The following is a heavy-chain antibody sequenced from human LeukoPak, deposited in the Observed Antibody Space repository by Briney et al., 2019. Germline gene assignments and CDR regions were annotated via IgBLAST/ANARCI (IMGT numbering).Heavy chain of an antibody. CDR2: ISSSSSYI. V-gene: IGHV3-21*01. J-gene: IGHJ4*02. Sequence: GGSLRLSCAASGFTFSSYSMNWVRQAPGKGLEWVSSISSSSSYIYYADSVKGRFTISRDNAKNSLYLQMNSLRAEDTAVYYCAEGGGYNQPFDYRGQGTLVTVSS. CDR3: AEGGGYNQPFDY. CDR1: GFTFSSYS. D-gene: IGHD5-24*01.